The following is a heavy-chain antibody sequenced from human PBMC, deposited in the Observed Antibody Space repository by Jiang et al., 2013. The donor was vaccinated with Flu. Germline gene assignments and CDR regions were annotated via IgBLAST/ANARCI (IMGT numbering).Heavy chain of an antibody. CDR3: ARGAVEMATMFDY. CDR1: GFTFSSYG. V-gene: IGHV3-33*01. J-gene: IGHJ4*02. D-gene: IGHD5-24*01. CDR2: IWYDGSNK. Sequence: QLLESGGGVVQPGRSLRLSCAASGFTFSSYGMHWVRQAPGKGLEWVAVIWYDGSNKYYADSVKGRFTISRDNSKNTLYLQMNSLRAEDTAVYYCARGAVEMATMFDYWGQGTLITVSS.